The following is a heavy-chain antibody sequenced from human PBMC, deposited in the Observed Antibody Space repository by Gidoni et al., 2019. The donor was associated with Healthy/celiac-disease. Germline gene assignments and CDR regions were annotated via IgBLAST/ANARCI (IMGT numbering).Heavy chain of an antibody. Sequence: EVQLVETGGGLIQPGGSLRLSCAASGFTVSRNYMSWVRQAPGKGLEWVSVIYSGGSTYYADSVKGRFTISRDNSKNTLYLQMNSLRAEDTAVYYCARAQGYDFWSGYQGNWFDPWGQGTLVTVSS. CDR1: GFTVSRNY. CDR2: IYSGGST. CDR3: ARAQGYDFWSGYQGNWFDP. D-gene: IGHD3-3*01. J-gene: IGHJ5*02. V-gene: IGHV3-53*02.